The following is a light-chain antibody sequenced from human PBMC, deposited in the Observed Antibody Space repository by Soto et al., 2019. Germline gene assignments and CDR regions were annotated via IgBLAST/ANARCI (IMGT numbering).Light chain of an antibody. CDR3: KQDNS. J-gene: IGKJ2*01. Sequence: DIQMTQSPSTLSVSVGDRVTITCRASQTLNTWLAWYQQKPGKAPKVLIYDASRLQSGVPSRFSGSISGTEFTLTIRSLKPDDFATYYCKQDNSFGQGTRLDIK. CDR1: QTLNTW. V-gene: IGKV1-5*01. CDR2: DAS.